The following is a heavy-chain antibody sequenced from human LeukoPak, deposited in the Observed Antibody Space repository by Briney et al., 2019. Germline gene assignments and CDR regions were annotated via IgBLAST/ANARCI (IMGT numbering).Heavy chain of an antibody. V-gene: IGHV4-59*01. D-gene: IGHD1-26*01. CDR1: GGYISSYY. CDR2: ISYSGST. J-gene: IGHJ4*02. CDR3: ARMPPVGGSYVY. Sequence: MTSETLSLTCTVSGGYISSYYWSWIRQPPGKGLEWIGYISYSGSTNYNPSLKSRLTISVDTSKNQFSLKLSSVTAADTAVYYCARMPPVGGSYVYWGQGTLVTVSS.